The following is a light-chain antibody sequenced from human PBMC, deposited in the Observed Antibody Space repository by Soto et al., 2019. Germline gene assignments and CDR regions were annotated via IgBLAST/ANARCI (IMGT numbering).Light chain of an antibody. J-gene: IGKJ1*01. CDR1: QSVSSSY. CDR3: QQYNSSPWT. CDR2: GAS. V-gene: IGKV3-20*01. Sequence: EIVLTQSPGTLSLSPGERATLSCRASQSVSSSYLAWYQQKPGQAPRLLIYGASSRATGIPDRFSGSGSGTDFTLTVSRLAPEDFGFYYCQQYNSSPWTFGQGTKVEIK.